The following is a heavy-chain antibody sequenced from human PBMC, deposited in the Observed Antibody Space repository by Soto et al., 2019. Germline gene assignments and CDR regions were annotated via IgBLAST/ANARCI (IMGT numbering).Heavy chain of an antibody. CDR2: INPATGAA. CDR3: ARGGGVGVAGSAAFDM. J-gene: IGHJ3*02. V-gene: IGHV1-2*02. D-gene: IGHD3-3*01. Sequence: QLHLVQSGDVVKKPGASVTVSCSASGYPVTAYYMHWVRQAPGRGLEWMGGINPATGAAKYTQTFQGRANMTRDTSTSTVFMELSGLTSEDTSVFYFARGGGVGVAGSAAFDMWGQGTLVTVSS. CDR1: GYPVTAYY.